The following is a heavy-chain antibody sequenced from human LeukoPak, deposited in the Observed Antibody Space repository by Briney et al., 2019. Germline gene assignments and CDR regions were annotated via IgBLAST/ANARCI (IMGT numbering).Heavy chain of an antibody. D-gene: IGHD2-21*02. V-gene: IGHV3-11*01. CDR3: ARQAPYGCGGDCWFFDL. Sequence: MPGGPLRLSCAASGFTFSDYYMSWIRRAPGKGLEWVSYISSSGSTIYYADSVKGRFTISRDNAKNSLYLQMNSLRAEDTAVYYCARQAPYGCGGDCWFFDLWGRGTLVTVTS. J-gene: IGHJ2*01. CDR2: ISSSGSTI. CDR1: GFTFSDYY.